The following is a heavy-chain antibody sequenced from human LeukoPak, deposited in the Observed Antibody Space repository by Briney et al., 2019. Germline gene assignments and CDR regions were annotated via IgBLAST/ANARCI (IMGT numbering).Heavy chain of an antibody. CDR3: ARDSDSSGYWSAEYFQH. CDR2: ISYDGSDK. CDR1: GFTFNTYA. V-gene: IGHV3-30-3*01. Sequence: GKSLRLSCTTSGFTFNTYAMHWVRQTPGRGLEWVTLISYDGSDKFYADSVKGRFTISRDNSKNTLFLQMNSLRAEDTAVYYCARDSDSSGYWSAEYFQHWGQGTLVTVSS. D-gene: IGHD3-22*01. J-gene: IGHJ1*01.